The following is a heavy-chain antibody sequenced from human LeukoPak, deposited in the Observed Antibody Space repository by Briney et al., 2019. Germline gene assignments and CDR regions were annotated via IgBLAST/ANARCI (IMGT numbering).Heavy chain of an antibody. CDR2: ISAYNGNT. J-gene: IGHJ4*02. CDR3: ARRYYDSSGYLIYYFDY. V-gene: IGHV1-18*01. CDR1: GYTLTSYG. D-gene: IGHD3-22*01. Sequence: ASVKVSCKASGYTLTSYGISWVRQAPGQGLEWMGWISAYNGNTNYAQKLQGRVTMTTDTSTSTAYMELRSLRSDDTAVYYCARRYYDSSGYLIYYFDYWGQGTLVTVSS.